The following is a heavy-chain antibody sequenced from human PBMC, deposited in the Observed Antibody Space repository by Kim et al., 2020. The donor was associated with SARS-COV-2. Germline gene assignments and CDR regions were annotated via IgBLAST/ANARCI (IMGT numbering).Heavy chain of an antibody. Sequence: DSVKGRFTISRDNAKNSLYLQMNSLRAEDTALYYCAKDILSLDFGVGLGYWGQGTLVTVSS. CDR3: AKDILSLDFGVGLGY. D-gene: IGHD3-3*01. J-gene: IGHJ4*02. V-gene: IGHV3-9*01.